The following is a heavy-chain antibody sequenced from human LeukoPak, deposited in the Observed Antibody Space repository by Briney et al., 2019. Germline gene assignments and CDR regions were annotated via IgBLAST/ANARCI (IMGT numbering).Heavy chain of an antibody. Sequence: GGSLRLSCAASGFTFSSYAMSWVRQAPGKGLEWVSAISGSGGSTYYADSVKGRFTISRDNSKNTLYLQMNSLSAEDTAVYYCEKDLGGSGDYRPYWGQGSVVTVSS. J-gene: IGHJ4*02. V-gene: IGHV3-23*01. CDR3: EKDLGGSGDYRPY. CDR2: ISGSGGST. D-gene: IGHD2-21*02. CDR1: GFTFSSYA.